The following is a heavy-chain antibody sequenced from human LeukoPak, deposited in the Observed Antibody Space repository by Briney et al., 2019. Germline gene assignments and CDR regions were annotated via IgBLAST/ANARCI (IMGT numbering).Heavy chain of an antibody. Sequence: PSETLSLTRSVSGGSISSYYWSWVRQPAGKGLEWIGRIYSSGSTNYNPSLNSRVTMSVDTSNNQFSLRLTSVTAADTAVYYCPRGTTAAAGIFDCWGQGTLVTVSS. J-gene: IGHJ4*02. CDR3: PRGTTAAAGIFDC. CDR1: GGSISSYY. D-gene: IGHD6-13*01. CDR2: IYSSGST. V-gene: IGHV4-4*07.